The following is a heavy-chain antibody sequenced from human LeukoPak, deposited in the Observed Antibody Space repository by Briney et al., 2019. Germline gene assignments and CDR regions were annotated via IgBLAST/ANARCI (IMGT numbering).Heavy chain of an antibody. CDR1: GGSIRTYY. Sequence: SETLSLTCTVSGGSIRTYYWSWIRQPPGKGLEWIGYIYDRGSTAYNPALKSRVTISVDTSKNQFSLKLSSVTAADTAVYYCATYSSSWRFDYWGQGALVTVSS. D-gene: IGHD6-13*01. CDR3: ATYSSSWRFDY. CDR2: IYDRGST. V-gene: IGHV4-59*08. J-gene: IGHJ4*02.